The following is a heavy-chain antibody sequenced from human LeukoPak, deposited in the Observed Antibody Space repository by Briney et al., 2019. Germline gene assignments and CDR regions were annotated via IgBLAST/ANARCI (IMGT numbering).Heavy chain of an antibody. CDR2: ISYDESKK. Sequence: PGGSLRLSCAASGFTFSSYGIHWVCQAPGKGLEWVTVISYDESKKYYADSVKGRFTISRDNSKNTVYLQMNSLRAEDTAVYYCANTYYAFWSGSFWGQGTLVTVSS. J-gene: IGHJ4*02. CDR1: GFTFSSYG. V-gene: IGHV3-30-3*01. D-gene: IGHD3-3*01. CDR3: ANTYYAFWSGSF.